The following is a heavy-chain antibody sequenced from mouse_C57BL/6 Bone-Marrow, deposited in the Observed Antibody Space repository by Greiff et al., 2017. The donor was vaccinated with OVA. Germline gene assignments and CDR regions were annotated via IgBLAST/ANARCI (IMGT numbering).Heavy chain of an antibody. Sequence: EVQGVESGPELVKPGASVKIPCKASGYTFTDYNMDWVKQSHGKSLEWIGDINPNNGGTIYNQKFKGKATLTVDKSSSTAYMELRSLTSEDTAVYYCARNYDYDDGFAYWGQGTLVTVSA. CDR1: GYTFTDYN. CDR3: ARNYDYDDGFAY. V-gene: IGHV1-18*01. CDR2: INPNNGGT. J-gene: IGHJ3*01. D-gene: IGHD2-4*01.